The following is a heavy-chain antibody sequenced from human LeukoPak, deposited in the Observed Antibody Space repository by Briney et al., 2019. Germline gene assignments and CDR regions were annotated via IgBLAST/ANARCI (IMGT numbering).Heavy chain of an antibody. D-gene: IGHD3-3*01. J-gene: IGHJ4*02. V-gene: IGHV3-48*03. Sequence: PGGSLRLSCTASGLTLSRFEMNWVRQPAGKGLQWVARITGDGRTVYYTDPVKGRFTISRDDTKDSLPLQMNTLSADDSGLYYCAILDAGIQFDSWGPGTLVTVSS. CDR3: AILDAGIQFDS. CDR1: GLTLSRFE. CDR2: ITGDGRTV.